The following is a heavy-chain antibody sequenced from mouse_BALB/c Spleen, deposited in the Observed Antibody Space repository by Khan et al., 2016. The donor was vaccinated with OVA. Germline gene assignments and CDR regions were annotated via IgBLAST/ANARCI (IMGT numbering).Heavy chain of an antibody. J-gene: IGHJ1*01. CDR3: ARRSYYGSRCFDV. Sequence: VQLQESGAELVKPGTSVKLSCKASGYNFTSYWINWVRLRPGQGLEWIGDIYPGSGSIHYNEKFKSKATLTVDTSSSTAYMQRSSRASEYSALYYCARRSYYGSRCFDVWGAGTTVTVSS. CDR2: IYPGSGSI. V-gene: IGHV1-55*01. D-gene: IGHD1-1*01. CDR1: GYNFTSYW.